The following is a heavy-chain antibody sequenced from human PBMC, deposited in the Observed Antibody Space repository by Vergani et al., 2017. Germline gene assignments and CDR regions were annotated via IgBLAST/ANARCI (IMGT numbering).Heavy chain of an antibody. J-gene: IGHJ4*02. D-gene: IGHD6-19*01. CDR3: ARPLLGQWLVG. CDR2: ISPDGFST. V-gene: IGHV1-46*01. Sequence: QVQLVQSGAEVGKPGASVKISCKASGYTFTAYYIHWVRQAPEQGLEWVGVISPDGFSTFYAQKFQGRVTITRDTSTSTVYVEVTSLRSDDTAVYYCARPLLGQWLVGWGQGTLVTVSS. CDR1: GYTFTAYY.